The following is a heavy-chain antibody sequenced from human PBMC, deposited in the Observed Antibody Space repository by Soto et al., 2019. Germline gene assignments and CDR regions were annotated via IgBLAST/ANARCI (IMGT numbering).Heavy chain of an antibody. D-gene: IGHD5-12*01. V-gene: IGHV4-61*08. J-gene: IGHJ4*02. CDR1: GGSISNLGYY. CDR2: IYYSGST. CDR3: AREGNLGRWLQPLDF. Sequence: SETLSLTCTVSGGSISNLGYYWSWIRQHPGKGLEWIGYIYYSGSTKYNPSLKSRVTMSVDTSKNQFSLKLISVTAADTAKYFCAREGNLGRWLQPLDFWGQGTLVTVSS.